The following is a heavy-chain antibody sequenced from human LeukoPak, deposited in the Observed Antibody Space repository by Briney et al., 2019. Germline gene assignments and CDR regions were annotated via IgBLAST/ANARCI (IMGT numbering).Heavy chain of an antibody. V-gene: IGHV1-18*01. CDR2: IFSYNGNR. D-gene: IGHD3-10*01. CDR3: AREKISGEFDM. J-gene: IGHJ3*02. CDR1: GYTFSNYG. Sequence: GASVKVSCKASGYTFSNYGINWVRQAPGQGLEWMGWIFSYNGNRKYAQKFHNRVTMTTDASTSTAYMELRSLRSDDTAVYYCAREKISGEFDMWGQGTMVTVSS.